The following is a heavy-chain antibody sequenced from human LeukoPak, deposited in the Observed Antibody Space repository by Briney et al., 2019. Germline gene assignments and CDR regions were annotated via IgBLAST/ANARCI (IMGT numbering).Heavy chain of an antibody. Sequence: ASVTVSFKASGYTFTNYYIHWVRQAPGQGPEWMGIINPSGGGTNYSQKFQGRVTITMDRSSSTVYMELSSLRSDGTAVYYGAGENGPRLLDLWGAAFDFWGQGTLVTVSS. CDR3: AGENGPRLLDLWGAAFDF. J-gene: IGHJ4*02. CDR1: GYTFTNYY. V-gene: IGHV1-46*01. D-gene: IGHD2-15*01. CDR2: INPSGGGT.